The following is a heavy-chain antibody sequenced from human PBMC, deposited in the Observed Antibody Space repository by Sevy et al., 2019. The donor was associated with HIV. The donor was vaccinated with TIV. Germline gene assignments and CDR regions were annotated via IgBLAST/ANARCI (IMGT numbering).Heavy chain of an antibody. V-gene: IGHV3-30*18. CDR2: ISYDGSNK. J-gene: IGHJ4*02. Sequence: GGALRLSCAASGFTFSSYGMHWVRQAPGKGLEWVAVISYDGSNKYYADSVKGRFTISRDNSKNTLYQQMNSLRAEETAVYYCAKDFGLDLGVAGDDNFDSWGQGTLVTVSS. CDR1: GFTFSSYG. D-gene: IGHD6-19*01. CDR3: AKDFGLDLGVAGDDNFDS.